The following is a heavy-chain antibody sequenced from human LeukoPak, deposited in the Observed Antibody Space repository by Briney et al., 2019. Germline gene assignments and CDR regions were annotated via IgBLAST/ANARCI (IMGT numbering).Heavy chain of an antibody. J-gene: IGHJ4*02. V-gene: IGHV3-74*01. Sequence: PGGSLRLSCAASGFTFSSYWMHWVRQAPGKGLVWVSRINSDGSSTSYADSVKGQFTISRDNAKNTLYLQMNSLRAEDTAVYYCARASGWVYFDYWGQGTLVTVSS. CDR1: GFTFSSYW. CDR2: INSDGSST. CDR3: ARASGWVYFDY. D-gene: IGHD6-19*01.